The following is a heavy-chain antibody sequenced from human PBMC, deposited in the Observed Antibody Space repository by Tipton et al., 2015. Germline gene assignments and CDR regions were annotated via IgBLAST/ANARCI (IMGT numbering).Heavy chain of an antibody. CDR3: AYGGPILTGYFQN. CDR1: GFIVNTYA. V-gene: IGHV3-23*04. D-gene: IGHD4-23*01. J-gene: IGHJ1*01. CDR2: FSGSGDTT. Sequence: VQLVQSGGGLGQPGGALRVSCRASGFIVNTYAMSWVRQAPGKGLEWVSGFSGSGDTTYYADSVKGRFTISRDNSKNTLYLQMNSLRAEDTAVYYCAYGGPILTGYFQNWGQGTLVTVSS.